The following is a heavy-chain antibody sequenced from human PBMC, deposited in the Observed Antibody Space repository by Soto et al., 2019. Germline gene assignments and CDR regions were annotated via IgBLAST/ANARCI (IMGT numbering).Heavy chain of an antibody. J-gene: IGHJ4*02. D-gene: IGHD3-3*01. CDR3: AHVSRHYDSRLGYLPDLDY. V-gene: IGHV2-5*01. CDR2: IYWNDDK. Sequence: SGPTLVNPTQTLTLTCTFSGFSLRTSGVGVGWIRQPPGKALEWLALIYWNDDKRYSPSLMSRLTITKDTSRNQVVLTMTNLDPADTATYYCAHVSRHYDSRLGYLPDLDYWGRGTLATVSS. CDR1: GFSLRTSGVG.